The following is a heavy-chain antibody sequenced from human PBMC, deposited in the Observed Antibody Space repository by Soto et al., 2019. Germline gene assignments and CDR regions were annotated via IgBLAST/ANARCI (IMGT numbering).Heavy chain of an antibody. CDR1: GGSISSYY. J-gene: IGHJ4*02. D-gene: IGHD6-19*01. V-gene: IGHV4-59*01. CDR2: IYYSGST. CDR3: AREGGHSSGWYEAYYFDY. Sequence: SETLSLPCTVFGGSISSYYWSWIRQPPGKGLEWIGYIYYSGSTNYNPSLKSRVTISVDTSKNQFSLKLSSVTAADTAVYYCAREGGHSSGWYEAYYFDYWGQGTLVTVSS.